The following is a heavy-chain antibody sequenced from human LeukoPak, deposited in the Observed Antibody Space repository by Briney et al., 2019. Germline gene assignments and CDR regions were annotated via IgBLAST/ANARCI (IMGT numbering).Heavy chain of an antibody. V-gene: IGHV4-30-2*01. D-gene: IGHD4-23*01. Sequence: SETLSLTCTVSGGSISSGGYSWSWIRQPPGKGLEWIGYIYHSGSTYYNPSLKSRVTISVDRSKNQFSLKLSSVSAADTAVYYCARVRGTVVKYYFDYWGQGTLVTVSS. J-gene: IGHJ4*02. CDR3: ARVRGTVVKYYFDY. CDR1: GGSISSGGYS. CDR2: IYHSGST.